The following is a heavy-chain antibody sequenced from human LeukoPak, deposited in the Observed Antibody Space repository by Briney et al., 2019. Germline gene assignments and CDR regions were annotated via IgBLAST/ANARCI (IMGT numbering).Heavy chain of an antibody. CDR3: ATSRSFDH. J-gene: IGHJ4*02. V-gene: IGHV3-11*04. CDR2: ISSTGNTI. CDR1: GFTFSDYY. Sequence: PGGSPRLPCAASGFTFSDYYINWIRQAPGKGLEWVSYISSTGNTIYYADSVKGRFTISRDNAKNSLYLQMNSLRAEDTAVYYCATSRSFDHWGQGTLVTVSS.